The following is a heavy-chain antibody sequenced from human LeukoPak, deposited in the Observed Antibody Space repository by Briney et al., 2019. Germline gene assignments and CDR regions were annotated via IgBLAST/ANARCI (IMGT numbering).Heavy chain of an antibody. CDR2: IKEDGSDK. V-gene: IGHV3-7*05. CDR3: ARWSSGWAFDY. J-gene: IGHJ4*02. Sequence: GGSLRLSCAASGFSFTDSWMTWVRQPPGKGLQWVAHIKEDGSDKYYVDSLKGRFTISRDNAKTSLFLQMNSLRVEDTAVYYCARWSSGWAFDYWGQGTLVSVSS. CDR1: GFSFTDSW. D-gene: IGHD6-19*01.